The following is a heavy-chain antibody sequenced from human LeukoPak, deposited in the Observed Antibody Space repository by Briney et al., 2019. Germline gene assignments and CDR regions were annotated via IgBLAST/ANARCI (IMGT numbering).Heavy chain of an antibody. J-gene: IGHJ4*02. CDR1: GFTFSSYE. D-gene: IGHD3-10*01. Sequence: GGSLRLSCAASGFTFSSYEMNWVRQAPGKGLEWVSYISSSGSPKYYADSVKGRSTISRDNAKNSLYLQINSLRAEDTAVYYCARDLGLSGSYFDYWGQGTLVTVSS. V-gene: IGHV3-48*03. CDR3: ARDLGLSGSYFDY. CDR2: ISSSGSPK.